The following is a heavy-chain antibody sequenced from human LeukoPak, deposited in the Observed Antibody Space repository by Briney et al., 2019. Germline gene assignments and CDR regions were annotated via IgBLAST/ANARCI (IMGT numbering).Heavy chain of an antibody. CDR3: ARKYCTNGVYYTGFDY. J-gene: IGHJ4*02. CDR1: GFTFSSYG. V-gene: IGHV3-33*01. Sequence: GGSLRLSCAASGFTFSSYGMHWVRQAPGKGLEWVAVIWYDGSNKYYADSVKGRFTISRDNSKNTLYLQMNSLRAEDTAVYYCARKYCTNGVYYTGFDYWGQGTLVTVSS. CDR2: IWYDGSNK. D-gene: IGHD2-8*01.